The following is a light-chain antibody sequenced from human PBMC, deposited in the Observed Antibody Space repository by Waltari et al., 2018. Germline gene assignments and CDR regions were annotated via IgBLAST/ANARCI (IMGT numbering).Light chain of an antibody. CDR1: SSDVGYSHY. J-gene: IGLJ3*02. Sequence: QSALTQPASVSGSPGQSITISCTGTSSDVGYSHYVSWYQQFPGKVPIVLISEVKIRPSGVSNRLPASKSGNTASLTISGLQSEDEADYYCAAHTSRGTWVFGGGTKVTVL. V-gene: IGLV2-14*01. CDR2: EVK. CDR3: AAHTSRGTWV.